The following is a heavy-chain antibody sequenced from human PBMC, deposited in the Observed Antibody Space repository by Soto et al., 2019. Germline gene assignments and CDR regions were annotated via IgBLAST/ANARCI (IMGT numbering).Heavy chain of an antibody. D-gene: IGHD3-3*01. CDR1: GGSISSGGYY. CDR2: IYYSGST. CDR3: ARESTIFGVVTNFWFDP. J-gene: IGHJ5*02. V-gene: IGHV4-31*03. Sequence: QVQLQESGPGLVKPSQTLSLTCTVSGGSISSGGYYWSWIRQHPGKGLEWIGYIYYSGSTYYNPSLRSRVTISVDTSKNQFALKLSSVTAADTAVYYCARESTIFGVVTNFWFDPWGQGTLVTVSS.